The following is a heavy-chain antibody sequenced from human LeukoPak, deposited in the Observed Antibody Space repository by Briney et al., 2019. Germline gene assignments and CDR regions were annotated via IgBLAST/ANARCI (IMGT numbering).Heavy chain of an antibody. CDR2: ISGSGGST. CDR3: ANWVGVIAYRGGDCYPDNWFDP. D-gene: IGHD2-21*02. J-gene: IGHJ5*02. V-gene: IGHV3-23*01. CDR1: GFTFSSYA. Sequence: AGGSLRLSCAASGFTFSSYAMSWVRQAPGRGLEWVSAISGSGGSTYYADSVKGRFTISRDNSKNTLYLQMNSLRAEDTAVYYCANWVGVIAYRGGDCYPDNWFDPWGQGTLVTVSS.